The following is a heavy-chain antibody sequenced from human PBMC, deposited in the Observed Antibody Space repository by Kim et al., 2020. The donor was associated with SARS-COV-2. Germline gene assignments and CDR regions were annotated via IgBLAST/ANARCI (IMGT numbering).Heavy chain of an antibody. D-gene: IGHD3-10*01. CDR1: GFTFTSNW. Sequence: GGSLRLSCAASGFTFTSNWMTWVRRTPEKGLEWVACINEYGSEKYYVDSVKGRFTISRDNSKKTLFLQMDSLRAEDTALYYCARGRGVDTWGQATLVTVS. J-gene: IGHJ5*02. CDR3: ARGRGVDT. CDR2: INEYGSEK. V-gene: IGHV3-7*04.